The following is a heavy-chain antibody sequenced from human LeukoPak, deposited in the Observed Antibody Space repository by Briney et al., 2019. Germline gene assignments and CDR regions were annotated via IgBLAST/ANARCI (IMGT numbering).Heavy chain of an antibody. CDR3: ARGLKYRSYYYYGMDV. J-gene: IGHJ6*02. Sequence: ASVKVSCKASGYTFTSYAMHWVRQAPGQRLEWMGWINAGNGNTKYSQKFQGRVTITRDTSASTAYTELSSLRSEDTAVYYCARGLKYRSYYYYGMDVWGQGTTVTVSS. CDR2: INAGNGNT. D-gene: IGHD5-18*01. V-gene: IGHV1-3*01. CDR1: GYTFTSYA.